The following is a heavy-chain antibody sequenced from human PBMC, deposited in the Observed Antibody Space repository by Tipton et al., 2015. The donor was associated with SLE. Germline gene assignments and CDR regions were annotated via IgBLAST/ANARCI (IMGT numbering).Heavy chain of an antibody. Sequence: SLRLSCAASGFTFSSYSMNWVRQAPGKGLEWVSYISSSSSTIYYADSVKGRFTISRDNAKNSLYLQMNSLRAEDTAVYYCARDHDRIVVVPAATHPTFDYWGQGTLVTVSS. CDR3: ARDHDRIVVVPAATHPTFDY. J-gene: IGHJ4*02. V-gene: IGHV3-48*01. D-gene: IGHD2-2*01. CDR2: ISSSSSTI. CDR1: GFTFSSYS.